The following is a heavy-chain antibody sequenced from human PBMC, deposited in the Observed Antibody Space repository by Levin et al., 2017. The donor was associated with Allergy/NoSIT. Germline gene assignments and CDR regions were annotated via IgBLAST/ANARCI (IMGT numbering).Heavy chain of an antibody. J-gene: IGHJ4*02. Sequence: PSETLSLTCTVSGGSISNYYWSWIRQPAGKGLEWIGRVYTSGSTNYNPSLKSRVTMSVDTSKNQFSLKLNSVTAADTAVYYCARSDTSGYYYFDYWGQGTLVTVSS. D-gene: IGHD3-22*01. CDR2: VYTSGST. CDR1: GGSISNYY. CDR3: ARSDTSGYYYFDY. V-gene: IGHV4-4*07.